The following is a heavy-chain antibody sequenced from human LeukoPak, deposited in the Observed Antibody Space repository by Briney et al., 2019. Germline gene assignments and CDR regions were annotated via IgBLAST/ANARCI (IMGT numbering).Heavy chain of an antibody. Sequence: SETLSLTCTVSGGTISSSSYYWGWIRQPPGKGLEWVGSIYSSGSTYYNPSLKSRVTISVDRSKNQFSLKLSSMTAADTAVYYCARHTWRGTTSRYYFDYWGQGTLVTVSS. J-gene: IGHJ4*02. CDR1: GGTISSSSYY. CDR2: IYSSGST. D-gene: IGHD2-2*01. V-gene: IGHV4-39*01. CDR3: ARHTWRGTTSRYYFDY.